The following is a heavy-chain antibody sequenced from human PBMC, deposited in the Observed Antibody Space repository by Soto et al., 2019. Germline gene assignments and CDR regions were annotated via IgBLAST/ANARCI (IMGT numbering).Heavy chain of an antibody. D-gene: IGHD6-13*01. CDR3: AREYSSSWYINSETYFDY. Sequence: GASVKVSCKASGGTFSSYTISWVRQAPGQGLEWMGRIIPILGIANYAQKFQGRVTITADKSTSTAYMELSSLRSEDTAVYYCAREYSSSWYINSETYFDYWGQGTLVTVSS. CDR2: IIPILGIA. V-gene: IGHV1-69*04. J-gene: IGHJ4*02. CDR1: GGTFSSYT.